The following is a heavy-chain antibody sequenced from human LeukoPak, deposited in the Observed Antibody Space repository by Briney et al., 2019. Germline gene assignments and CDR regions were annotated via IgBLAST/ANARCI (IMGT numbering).Heavy chain of an antibody. Sequence: ASVKVSCKASGYTFTSYAMHWVRQAPGQRLEWMGWINAGNGNTKYSQKFQGRVTITRDTSASTAYMELSSLRSEDTAVYYCARVLYAYGSGSYYFDYWGQGTLVTVSS. CDR2: INAGNGNT. D-gene: IGHD3-10*01. CDR3: ARVLYAYGSGSYYFDY. V-gene: IGHV1-3*01. J-gene: IGHJ4*02. CDR1: GYTFTSYA.